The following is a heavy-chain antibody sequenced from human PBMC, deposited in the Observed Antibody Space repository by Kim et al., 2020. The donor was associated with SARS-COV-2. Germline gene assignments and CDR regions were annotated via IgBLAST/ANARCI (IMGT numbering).Heavy chain of an antibody. D-gene: IGHD3-10*01. CDR1: GGTFSSYA. V-gene: IGHV1-69*13. Sequence: SVKVSCKASGGTFSSYAISWVRQAPGQGLEWMGGNIPIFGTANYAQKFQGRVTITADESTSTAYMELSSLRSEDTAVYYCAGLWFRELFPGYYYMDVWG. CDR3: AGLWFRELFPGYYYMDV. J-gene: IGHJ6*03. CDR2: NIPIFGTA.